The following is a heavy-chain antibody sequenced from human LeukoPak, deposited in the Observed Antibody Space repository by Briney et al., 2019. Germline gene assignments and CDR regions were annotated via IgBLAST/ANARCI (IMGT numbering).Heavy chain of an antibody. CDR2: IHYSGST. Sequence: SETLSLTCTVSGGSVSSVNHYWSWMRQPPGKGLEWIGFIHYSGSTTYNPSLKSRVTISIDTSKTQFSLKLSSVTAADTALYYCARVDYYHYYMDVWGTGTTVTVSS. J-gene: IGHJ6*03. CDR3: ARVDYYHYYMDV. CDR1: GGSVSSVNHY. V-gene: IGHV4-61*01.